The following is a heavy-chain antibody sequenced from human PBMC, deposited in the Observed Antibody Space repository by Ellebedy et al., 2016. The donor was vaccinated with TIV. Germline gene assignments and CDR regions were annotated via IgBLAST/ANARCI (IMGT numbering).Heavy chain of an antibody. D-gene: IGHD2-15*01. V-gene: IGHV1-69*13. CDR3: ASDLESLIGYCSGGSCYPPLRY. J-gene: IGHJ4*02. Sequence: SVKVSCKASGGTFSNYAISWVRQAPGQGLEWMGGIIPIFGTANYAQKFQGRVTITADESTSTAYMELSSLRSEDTAVYYCASDLESLIGYCSGGSCYPPLRYWGQGTLVPVSS. CDR1: GGTFSNYA. CDR2: IIPIFGTA.